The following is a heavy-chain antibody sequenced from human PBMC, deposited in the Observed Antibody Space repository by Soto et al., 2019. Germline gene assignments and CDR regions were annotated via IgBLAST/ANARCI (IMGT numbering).Heavy chain of an antibody. Sequence: LRLSCAASGFTFSSYEMNWVRQAPWRGLEWVSYISSSSNTIYYADSVKGRFTISRDNAKNSLYLQMNSLRAEDTAVYYCARDKMVTYNYYGMDVWGQGTTVTVYS. J-gene: IGHJ6*02. CDR1: GFTFSSYE. CDR3: ARDKMVTYNYYGMDV. D-gene: IGHD2-15*01. CDR2: ISSSSNTI. V-gene: IGHV3-48*03.